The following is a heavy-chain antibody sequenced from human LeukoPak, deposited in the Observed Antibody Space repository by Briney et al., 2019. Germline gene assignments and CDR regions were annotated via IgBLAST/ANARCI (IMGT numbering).Heavy chain of an antibody. D-gene: IGHD4-23*01. CDR2: ISYDGSNK. V-gene: IGHV3-30*04. J-gene: IGHJ6*02. Sequence: GGSLRLSCAASGFTFSSYAMHWVRQAPGKGLEGVAVISYDGSNKYYADSVKGRFTISRDNSKNTLYLQMNSLRAEDTAVYYCARGGNPPYYYYYSMDVWGQGTTVTVSS. CDR3: ARGGNPPYYYYYSMDV. CDR1: GFTFSSYA.